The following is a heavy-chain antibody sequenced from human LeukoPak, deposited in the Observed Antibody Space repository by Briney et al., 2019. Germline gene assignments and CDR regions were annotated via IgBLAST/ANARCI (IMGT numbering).Heavy chain of an antibody. V-gene: IGHV1-46*01. CDR2: INPRGGST. D-gene: IGHD6-13*01. Sequence: ASVKVSCKASGYTFTSYYMHWVRQAPGQGLEWMGIINPRGGSTSYAQKFQGRVTMTRDTSTSTVYMELSSLRSEDTAVYYCARDPRISSSWSYNWFDPWGQGTLVTVSS. J-gene: IGHJ5*02. CDR3: ARDPRISSSWSYNWFDP. CDR1: GYTFTSYY.